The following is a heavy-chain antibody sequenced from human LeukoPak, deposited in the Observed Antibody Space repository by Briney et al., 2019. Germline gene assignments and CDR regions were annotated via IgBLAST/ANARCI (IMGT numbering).Heavy chain of an antibody. Sequence: PGGSLRLSCAASGFTFDDYAMHWVRQAPGKGLEWVSLISGYGCSTYYADSVKDRFTTSRENNKNYLYLQMNSLRTEDTALYYCAKGHGYSYGYSIAVAGSLVDYWGQGTLVTVSS. D-gene: IGHD5-18*01. CDR1: GFTFDDYA. J-gene: IGHJ4*02. CDR3: AKGHGYSYGYSIAVAGSLVDY. CDR2: ISGYGCST. V-gene: IGHV3-43*02.